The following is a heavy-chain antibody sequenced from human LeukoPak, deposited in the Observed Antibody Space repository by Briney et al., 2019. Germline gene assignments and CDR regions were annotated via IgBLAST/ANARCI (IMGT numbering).Heavy chain of an antibody. CDR3: AKDVVVVAATPGYYYYYMDV. V-gene: IGHV3-21*01. CDR2: ISSSSSYI. Sequence: GGSLRLSCAASGFTFSSYSMNWVRQAPGKGLEWVSSISSSSSYIYYADSVKGRFTISRDSAKNSLYLQMNSLRADDTAVYYCAKDVVVVAATPGYYYYYMDVWGKGTTVTVSS. D-gene: IGHD2-15*01. J-gene: IGHJ6*03. CDR1: GFTFSSYS.